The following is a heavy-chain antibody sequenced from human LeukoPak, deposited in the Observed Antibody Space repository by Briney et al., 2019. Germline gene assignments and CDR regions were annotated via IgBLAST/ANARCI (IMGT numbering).Heavy chain of an antibody. D-gene: IGHD5-24*01. CDR2: IYYSGST. Sequence: PSETLSLTCTVSGGSISSRNYYWGWIRQPPGKGLEWIGSIYYSGSTYYNPSLKSRVTISVDTSKNQFSLKLTSVTAADTAVYYCARHPVIWPQYPSWGQGTLVTVSS. CDR3: ARHPVIWPQYPS. V-gene: IGHV4-39*01. CDR1: GGSISSRNYY. J-gene: IGHJ5*02.